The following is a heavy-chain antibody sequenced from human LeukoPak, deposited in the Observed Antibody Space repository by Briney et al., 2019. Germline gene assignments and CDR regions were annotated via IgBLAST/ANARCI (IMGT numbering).Heavy chain of an antibody. CDR1: GFTFSSYW. J-gene: IGHJ4*02. CDR3: AKELEWGYDYGDYMGSTSFDY. CDR2: IKQDGSEK. Sequence: GGSLRLSCAASGFTFSSYWMSWVRQAPGKGLEWVANIKQDGSEKYYVDSVKGRFTISRDNAKNSLYLQMNSLRAEDTAMYYCAKELEWGYDYGDYMGSTSFDYWGQGTLVTVSS. D-gene: IGHD4-17*01. V-gene: IGHV3-7*01.